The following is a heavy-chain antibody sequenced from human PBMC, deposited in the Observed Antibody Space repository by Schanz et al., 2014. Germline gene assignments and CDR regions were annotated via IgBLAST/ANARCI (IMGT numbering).Heavy chain of an antibody. CDR2: ISSTSTYL. D-gene: IGHD3-16*01. Sequence: EVQLVESGGGLVKPGDSLRLSCAASGFTFSSYTMKWVRQAPGKGLEWVSSISSTSTYLYYADSVKGRFTISRDSARNSLYLQMSSLRAEDTAVYYCARGTPFLCDYWGQGTTVTVSS. V-gene: IGHV3-21*01. J-gene: IGHJ4*03. CDR1: GFTFSSYT. CDR3: ARGTPFLCDY.